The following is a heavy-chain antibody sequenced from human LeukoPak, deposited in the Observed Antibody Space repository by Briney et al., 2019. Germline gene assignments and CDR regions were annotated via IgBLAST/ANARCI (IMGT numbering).Heavy chain of an antibody. J-gene: IGHJ5*02. CDR2: IWYDGSNK. Sequence: GGPLRLSCAASGFTFSSYGMHWVRQAPGKGLEWVAVIWYDGSNKYYADSVKGRFTISRDNSKNTLYLQMNSLRAEDTAVYYCARGVRCSGGSCYSSWFDPWGQGTLVTVSS. CDR1: GFTFSSYG. CDR3: ARGVRCSGGSCYSSWFDP. V-gene: IGHV3-33*01. D-gene: IGHD2-15*01.